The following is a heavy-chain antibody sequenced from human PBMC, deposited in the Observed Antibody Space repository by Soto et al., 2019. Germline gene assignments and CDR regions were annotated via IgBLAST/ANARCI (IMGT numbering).Heavy chain of an antibody. Sequence: QITLKESGPTRVRPTQTLTLTCTFSGFSLSTSGVGVGWIRQPPGKALEWLAFIYWDDDKRYSPSLRSRLTISKDTSRNQVVLTRTHMDPVYTASYYCAHRAVLQDKWDGGCFDHWGLGTLVTVSS. J-gene: IGHJ4*02. V-gene: IGHV2-5*02. CDR3: AHRAVLQDKWDGGCFDH. CDR2: IYWDDDK. CDR1: GFSLSTSGVG. D-gene: IGHD1-26*01.